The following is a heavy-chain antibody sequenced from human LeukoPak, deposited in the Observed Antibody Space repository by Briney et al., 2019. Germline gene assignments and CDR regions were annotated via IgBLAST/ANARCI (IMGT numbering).Heavy chain of an antibody. CDR2: IDWDDDK. J-gene: IGHJ3*02. D-gene: IGHD6-13*01. V-gene: IGHV2-70*11. CDR3: ARSDPTAAAGPGDAFDI. Sequence: SGPALLKPTPTLTLTYTFSGFSLSTSGMCVSWIRQPPGKALEWLARIDWDDDKYYNTSLKTRLTISKDTSKNQVVLTMANMDPVDTATYYCARSDPTAAAGPGDAFDIWGQGTMVTVSS. CDR1: GFSLSTSGMC.